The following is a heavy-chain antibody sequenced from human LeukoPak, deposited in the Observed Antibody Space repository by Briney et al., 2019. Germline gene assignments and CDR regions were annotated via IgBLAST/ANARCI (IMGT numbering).Heavy chain of an antibody. CDR2: MNPNSGNT. D-gene: IGHD3-10*01. CDR3: ARSEYGSGVIDY. CDR1: GYTFTSYD. J-gene: IGHJ4*02. Sequence: ASVKVSCKASGYTFTSYDINWVRQAPGQGLEWMGWMNPNSGNTGYAQKFQGRVTMTRNTSISTAYMELSSLRSEDTAVYYCARSEYGSGVIDYWGQGTLVTVSS. V-gene: IGHV1-8*01.